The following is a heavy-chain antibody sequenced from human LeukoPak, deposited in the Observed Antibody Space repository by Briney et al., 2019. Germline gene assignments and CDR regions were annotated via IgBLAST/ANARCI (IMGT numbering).Heavy chain of an antibody. D-gene: IGHD3-3*01. CDR1: GFTVSSNY. CDR2: IYSGGNT. Sequence: GGSLRLSCAASGFTVSSNYMTWVRQAPGEGLEWVSVIYSGGNTYYADSVKGRFTISRDNSKNTLYLQMNSLRAEDTAVYYCAKDLGTIFGVVITANNWFDPWGQGTLVTVSS. V-gene: IGHV3-66*01. J-gene: IGHJ5*02. CDR3: AKDLGTIFGVVITANNWFDP.